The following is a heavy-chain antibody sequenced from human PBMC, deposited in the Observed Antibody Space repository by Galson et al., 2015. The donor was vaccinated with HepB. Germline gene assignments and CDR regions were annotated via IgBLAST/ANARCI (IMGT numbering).Heavy chain of an antibody. D-gene: IGHD2-15*01. CDR2: INTNGGST. V-gene: IGHV3-64*01. Sequence: GLAYVSAINTNGGSTNYASSVKGRFTISRDNSKNTLYLQMGSLRAEDMAVYYCARLYCSGGSCYFDYWGQGTLVTVSS. J-gene: IGHJ4*02. CDR3: ARLYCSGGSCYFDY.